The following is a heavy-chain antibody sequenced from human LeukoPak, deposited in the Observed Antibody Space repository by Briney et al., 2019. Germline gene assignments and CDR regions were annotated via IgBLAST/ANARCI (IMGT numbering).Heavy chain of an antibody. CDR2: IYSGGNT. Sequence: PGGSLRLSCSASGFSVSSNYMSWVRQAPGKGLEWVSVIYSGGNTNYADSVKGRFTISRDNSKNTLYLQMNSLRAEDTAVYYCAKDLVGEYYFDYWGQGTLVTVSS. V-gene: IGHV3-53*01. D-gene: IGHD3-16*01. CDR1: GFSVSSNY. CDR3: AKDLVGEYYFDY. J-gene: IGHJ4*02.